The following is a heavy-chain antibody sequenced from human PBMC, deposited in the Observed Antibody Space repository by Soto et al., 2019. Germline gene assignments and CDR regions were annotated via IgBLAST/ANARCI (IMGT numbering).Heavy chain of an antibody. D-gene: IGHD4-17*01. CDR2: ISYSRGT. Sequence: PSETLSLTCAVSGDSIRSDYWSWIRQPPGRGLEWIGHISYSRGTVYNPSLKSRVTISLDTSKTQFSLRLSSVTAADTAVYYCARLKYYGAALAFDYWGQGTLVTVSS. CDR3: ARLKYYGAALAFDY. V-gene: IGHV4-59*08. J-gene: IGHJ4*02. CDR1: GDSIRSDY.